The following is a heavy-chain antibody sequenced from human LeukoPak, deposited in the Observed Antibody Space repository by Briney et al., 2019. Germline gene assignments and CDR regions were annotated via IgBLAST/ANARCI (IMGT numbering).Heavy chain of an antibody. CDR2: ISYDGSNK. J-gene: IGHJ3*01. CDR1: GFTFSSYG. V-gene: IGHV3-30*03. Sequence: GGSLRLSCAASGFTFSSYGMHWVRQAPGKGLEWVAVISYDGSNKYYADSVKGRFTISRDNSKNTLYLQMNSLRAEDTAVYYCARPQVLPDDIYNFWGQGTMVTVSS. D-gene: IGHD2-2*01. CDR3: ARPQVLPDDIYNF.